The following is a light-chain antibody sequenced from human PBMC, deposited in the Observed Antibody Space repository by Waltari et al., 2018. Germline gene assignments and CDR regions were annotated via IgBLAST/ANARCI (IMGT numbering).Light chain of an antibody. CDR2: RND. CDR1: SSNIGSNV. J-gene: IGLJ2*01. CDR3: AAWDDKLGGRWE. V-gene: IGLV1-47*01. Sequence: QSVFTQPPSASGTPGQRVTISCSGSSSNIGSNVVNWYQQVPGTTPKHLIYRNDQRPSGVPDRVTGSKSGTSASLAISGLRSEDEADYYCAAWDDKLGGRWEFGGGTKLTVL.